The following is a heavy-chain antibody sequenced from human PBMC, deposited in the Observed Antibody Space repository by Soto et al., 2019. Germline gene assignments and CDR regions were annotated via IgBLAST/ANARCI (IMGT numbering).Heavy chain of an antibody. Sequence: ASVKVSCKVSGYTLTELSMHWVRQAPGKGLEWMGGFDPEDGETIYSQKFQGRVTMTEDTSTDTAYMELSSLRSEDTAVYYCATTRFMGTMVRESGYFDYWGQGTLVTVSS. J-gene: IGHJ4*02. CDR3: ATTRFMGTMVRESGYFDY. V-gene: IGHV1-24*01. CDR2: FDPEDGET. D-gene: IGHD3-10*01. CDR1: GYTLTELS.